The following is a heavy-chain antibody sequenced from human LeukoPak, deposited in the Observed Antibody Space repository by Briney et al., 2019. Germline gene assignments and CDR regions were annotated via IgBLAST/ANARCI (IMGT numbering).Heavy chain of an antibody. Sequence: ASVKVSCKASGYTFTGYYMHWVRQAPGQGLEWMGWINPNSGGTNYAQKFQGRVTMTRDTSISTAYMELSRLRSDDTAVYYCARDIWFREFPSCCYGMDVWGQGTTVTVSS. CDR2: INPNSGGT. CDR1: GYTFTGYY. V-gene: IGHV1-2*02. D-gene: IGHD3-10*01. J-gene: IGHJ6*02. CDR3: ARDIWFREFPSCCYGMDV.